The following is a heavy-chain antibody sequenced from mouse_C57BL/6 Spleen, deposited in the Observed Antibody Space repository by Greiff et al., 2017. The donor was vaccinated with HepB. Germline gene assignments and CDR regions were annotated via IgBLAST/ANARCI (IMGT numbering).Heavy chain of an antibody. Sequence: EVKLVESGEGLVKPGGSLKLSCAASGFTFSSYAMSWVRQTPEKRLEWVAYISSGGDYIYYADAVKGRFTISRDNARNTLYLQMSSLKSEDTAMYYCTTYGTWFAYWGQGTLVTVSA. CDR2: ISSGGDYI. CDR3: TTYGTWFAY. D-gene: IGHD2-1*01. J-gene: IGHJ3*01. CDR1: GFTFSSYA. V-gene: IGHV5-9-1*02.